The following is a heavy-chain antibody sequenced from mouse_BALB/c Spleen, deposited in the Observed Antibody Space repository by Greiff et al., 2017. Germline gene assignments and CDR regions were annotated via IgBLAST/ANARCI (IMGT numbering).Heavy chain of an antibody. CDR1: GYTFTSYW. CDR3: ARSGARGFAY. Sequence: QVQLKESGAELARPGASVKLSCKASGYTFTSYWMQWVKQRPGQGLEWIGAIYPGDGDTRYTQKFKGKATLTADKSSSTAYMQLSSLASEDSAVYYCARSGARGFAYWGQGTLVTVSA. V-gene: IGHV1-87*01. CDR2: IYPGDGDT. J-gene: IGHJ3*01. D-gene: IGHD3-1*01.